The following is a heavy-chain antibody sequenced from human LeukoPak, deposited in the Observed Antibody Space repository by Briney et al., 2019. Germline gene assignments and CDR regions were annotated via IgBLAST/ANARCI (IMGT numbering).Heavy chain of an antibody. CDR1: GGSISSSTYY. D-gene: IGHD5-12*01. J-gene: IGHJ6*03. CDR2: IYYTGST. V-gene: IGHV4-39*07. CDR3: ARVSSVWMKDYYYYMDV. Sequence: PSETLSLTCTVSGGSISSSTYYWGWIRQPPGKGLEWIGTIYYTGSTYYNASLKSRVTISIDTSKNQFSLKLSSVTAAGTAVYYCARVSSVWMKDYYYYMDVWGKGTTVTVSS.